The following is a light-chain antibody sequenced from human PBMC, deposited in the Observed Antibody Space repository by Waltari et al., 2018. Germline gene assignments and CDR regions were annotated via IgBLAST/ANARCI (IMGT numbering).Light chain of an antibody. CDR2: DAS. J-gene: IGKJ1*01. Sequence: DIVLTQSPATLSLSPGERATLSCRASQNVATHLAWYQQKPGQAPRLLIYDASTRATGIPARFSGSGSGTDFSLTISTLEPEDFAIYYCQHHTNWLWTFGQGTRVEI. V-gene: IGKV3-11*01. CDR1: QNVATH. CDR3: QHHTNWLWT.